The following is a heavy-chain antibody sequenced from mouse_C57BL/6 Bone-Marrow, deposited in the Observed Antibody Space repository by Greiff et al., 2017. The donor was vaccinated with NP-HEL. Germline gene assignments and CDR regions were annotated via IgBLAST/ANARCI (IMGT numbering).Heavy chain of an antibody. CDR2: INPNNGGT. V-gene: IGHV1-26*01. Sequence: VQLQQSGPELVKPGASVKISCKASGYTFTDYYMNWVKQSHGKSLEWIGDINPNNGGTSYNQKFKGKATLTVDKSSSTADMALRSLTSEDSAVYYCAREGAVYYDYDGWYFDVWGTGTTVTVSS. D-gene: IGHD2-4*01. CDR1: GYTFTDYY. J-gene: IGHJ1*03. CDR3: AREGAVYYDYDGWYFDV.